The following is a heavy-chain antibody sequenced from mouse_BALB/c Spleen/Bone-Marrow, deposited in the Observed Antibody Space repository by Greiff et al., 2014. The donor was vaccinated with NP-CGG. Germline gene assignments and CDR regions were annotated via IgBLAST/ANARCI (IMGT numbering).Heavy chain of an antibody. Sequence: DVMLVESGGGLVKPGGSLKLSCAASGFTFSSYAMSWVRQTPEKRLEWVASISSGGSTYYPDSVKGRFTISRDNARNILYLQMSSLRSEDTAMYYCASEEYGQKVYAMDYWGQGTSVTVSS. D-gene: IGHD2-10*02. CDR1: GFTFSSYA. CDR3: ASEEYGQKVYAMDY. V-gene: IGHV5-6-5*01. CDR2: ISSGGST. J-gene: IGHJ4*01.